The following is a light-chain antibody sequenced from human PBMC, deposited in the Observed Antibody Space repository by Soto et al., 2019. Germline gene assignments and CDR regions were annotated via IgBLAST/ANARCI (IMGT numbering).Light chain of an antibody. CDR3: QHFGTSPPYT. J-gene: IGKJ2*01. CDR1: QSISAKH. V-gene: IGKV3-20*01. Sequence: EIVLTQSPGLLSSSPGETAVLSCRASQSISAKHLAWYQLRPGQSPRLLIYCASGRATGVPGRFMGSGTRTELTHTINRHDPEEFVGYCCQHFGTSPPYTFGQGTKLEI. CDR2: CAS.